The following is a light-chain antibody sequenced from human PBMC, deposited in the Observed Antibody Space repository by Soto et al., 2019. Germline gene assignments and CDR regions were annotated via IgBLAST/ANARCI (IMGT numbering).Light chain of an antibody. V-gene: IGKV3-20*01. Sequence: MPQSPATLSVSPGERATLSCRASQSVSNNYLALYQQKPGQAPRLLSYGASNRATGIPDRVSGSGSGTDFTRTISRLEPEDLAVYDCQQYGSSGTFGQGTKV. CDR1: QSVSNNY. CDR3: QQYGSSGT. CDR2: GAS. J-gene: IGKJ1*01.